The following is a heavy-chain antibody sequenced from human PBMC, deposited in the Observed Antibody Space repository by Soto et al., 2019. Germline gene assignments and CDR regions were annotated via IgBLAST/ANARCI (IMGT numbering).Heavy chain of an antibody. CDR3: ASAVGEYGEMACY. Sequence: PGESLKISCAASGFTFNSYWMSWVRQAPGKGLEWVANINHDGSEKYYVDSVKGRFTISRDNAKNSLYLQMNTLRAEDTAVYYCASAVGEYGEMACYWGQGTLVTVSS. CDR2: INHDGSEK. J-gene: IGHJ4*02. V-gene: IGHV3-7*03. D-gene: IGHD3-10*01. CDR1: GFTFNSYW.